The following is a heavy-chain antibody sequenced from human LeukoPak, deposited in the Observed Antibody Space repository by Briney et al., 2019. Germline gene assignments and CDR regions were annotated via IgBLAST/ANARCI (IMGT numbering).Heavy chain of an antibody. CDR1: GFTFSSYA. J-gene: IGHJ6*04. D-gene: IGHD3-10*02. CDR2: ISSGSSAI. CDR3: AELGITMIGGV. V-gene: IGHV3-48*04. Sequence: GGSLRLSCAASGFTFSSYAMSWVRQAPGKGLEWVSIISSGSSAIFSADSVKGRFTISRDNAKNSLYLQMNSLRAEDTAVYYCAELGITMIGGVWGKGTTVTISS.